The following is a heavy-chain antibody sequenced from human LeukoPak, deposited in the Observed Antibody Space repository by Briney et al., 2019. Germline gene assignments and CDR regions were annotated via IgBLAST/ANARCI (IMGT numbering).Heavy chain of an antibody. V-gene: IGHV3-7*01. CDR2: MKKGGSEE. D-gene: IGHD3-22*01. CDR1: GFTFSDYW. Sequence: QPGGSLRLSCAASGFTFSDYWMSWVRQAPGKGLEWVANMKKGGSEEYNVFVAKGRFTISRDNAKNSVYLQLNSLRADDTAVYYCARRFTEIVVASWGYGMDVWGQGTTVTVSS. J-gene: IGHJ6*02. CDR3: ARRFTEIVVASWGYGMDV.